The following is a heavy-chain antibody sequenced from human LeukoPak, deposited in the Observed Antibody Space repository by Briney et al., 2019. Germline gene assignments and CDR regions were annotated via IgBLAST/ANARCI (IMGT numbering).Heavy chain of an antibody. D-gene: IGHD2-21*01. Sequence: GGSLRVSCAACGFTFSSYGVHWVRQALGKGLEWVAFIRYDGGENFYADFAKGRFTISRDNSKNTLSLQLNTLRAEDTALYYCAKDGDDCIDYWGPGTLVTVAS. CDR1: GFTFSSYG. CDR3: AKDGDDCIDY. CDR2: IRYDGGEN. V-gene: IGHV3-30*02. J-gene: IGHJ4*02.